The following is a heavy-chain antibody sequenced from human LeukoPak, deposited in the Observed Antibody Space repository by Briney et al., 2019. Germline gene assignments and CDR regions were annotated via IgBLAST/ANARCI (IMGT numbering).Heavy chain of an antibody. CDR1: GGTFSSYA. CDR3: AADPVRTSRGYYGMDV. V-gene: IGHV1-69*13. Sequence: ASVKVSCKASGGTFSSYAISWVRQAPGQGLEWMGGIIPIFGTANYAQKFQGRVTITADESTSTAYMELSSLRSEDTAAYYCAADPVRTSRGYYGMDVWGQGTTVTVSS. CDR2: IIPIFGTA. J-gene: IGHJ6*02. D-gene: IGHD2-2*01.